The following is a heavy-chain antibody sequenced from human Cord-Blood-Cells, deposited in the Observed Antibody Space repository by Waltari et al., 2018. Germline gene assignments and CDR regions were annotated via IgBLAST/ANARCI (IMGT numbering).Heavy chain of an antibody. Sequence: HVHLVKAGAPVKKPGASAKGTCNESGDTLAGFSLDWVRQAPGKGLEWMGGFDPEDGETIYAKKFQGRVTMTEDTSTDTAYMELSSLRSEDTAVYYCATSVRGVIIDYWGQGTLVTVSS. CDR3: ATSVRGVIIDY. CDR1: GDTLAGFS. D-gene: IGHD3-10*01. J-gene: IGHJ4*02. V-gene: IGHV1-24*01. CDR2: FDPEDGET.